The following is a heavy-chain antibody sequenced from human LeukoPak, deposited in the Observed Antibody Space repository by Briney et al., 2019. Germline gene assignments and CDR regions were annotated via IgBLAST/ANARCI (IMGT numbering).Heavy chain of an antibody. J-gene: IGHJ4*02. CDR2: ISAYNGNT. CDR1: GYTFTSYG. CDR3: AREWLEGSGYYPGIGLADS. V-gene: IGHV1-18*01. Sequence: ASVKVSCKASGYTFTSYGISWVRQAPGQGLEWMGWISAYNGNTNYAQKLQGRVTMTEDTSTDTAYMELSSLRSEDTAVYYCAREWLEGSGYYPGIGLADSWGQGTLVTVSS. D-gene: IGHD3-3*01.